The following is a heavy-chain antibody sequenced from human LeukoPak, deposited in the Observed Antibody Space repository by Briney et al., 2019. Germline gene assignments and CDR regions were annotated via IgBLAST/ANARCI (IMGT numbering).Heavy chain of an antibody. V-gene: IGHV4-39*07. CDR2: IYYSGST. CDR1: GGSISSSSYY. Sequence: PSETLSLTCTVSGGSISSSSYYWGWIRQPPGKGLEWIGSIYYSGSTYYNPSLKSRVTISVDTSKNQFSLKLSSVTAADTAVYYCARDRSPVGATLWGQGTLVTVSS. D-gene: IGHD1-26*01. CDR3: ARDRSPVGATL. J-gene: IGHJ4*02.